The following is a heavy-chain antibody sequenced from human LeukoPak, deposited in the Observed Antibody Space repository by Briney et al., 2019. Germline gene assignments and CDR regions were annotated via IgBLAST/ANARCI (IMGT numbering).Heavy chain of an antibody. CDR2: ISYDGSNK. J-gene: IGHJ4*02. Sequence: GGSLRLSCAASGFTFSSYGMHWVRQAPVKGLEWVAVISYDGSNKYYADSVKGRFTISRDNSKNTLYLQMNSLRAEDTAVYYCAKDMGYSRSSGMGFDYWGQGTLVTVSS. CDR3: AKDMGYSRSSGMGFDY. D-gene: IGHD6-6*01. V-gene: IGHV3-30*18. CDR1: GFTFSSYG.